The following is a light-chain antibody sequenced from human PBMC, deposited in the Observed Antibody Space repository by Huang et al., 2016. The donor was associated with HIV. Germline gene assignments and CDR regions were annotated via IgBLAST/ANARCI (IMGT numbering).Light chain of an antibody. Sequence: EIVLTQSPATLSVFPGERATLSCRASQSISTYLAWYQHKPAQAPRLLIYGASTRASGIPARFSGSGSGTEFTLTISSLQSEDFAVYYCQQYNNWPPEVTFGPGTKVDIK. CDR1: QSISTY. V-gene: IGKV3-15*01. J-gene: IGKJ3*01. CDR2: GAS. CDR3: QQYNNWPPEVT.